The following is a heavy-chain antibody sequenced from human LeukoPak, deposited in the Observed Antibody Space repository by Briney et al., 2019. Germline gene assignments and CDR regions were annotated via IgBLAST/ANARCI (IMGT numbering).Heavy chain of an antibody. Sequence: GGSLRLSCAASGFTFSSYAMSWVRQAPGKGLEWVSAISGSGGSTYYADSVKGRFTISRDNSKNTLYLQMNSLRAEDTAVYYCAKYLEWLLWSGIDYWGQGTLVTVSS. CDR2: ISGSGGST. V-gene: IGHV3-23*01. J-gene: IGHJ4*02. D-gene: IGHD3-3*01. CDR1: GFTFSSYA. CDR3: AKYLEWLLWSGIDY.